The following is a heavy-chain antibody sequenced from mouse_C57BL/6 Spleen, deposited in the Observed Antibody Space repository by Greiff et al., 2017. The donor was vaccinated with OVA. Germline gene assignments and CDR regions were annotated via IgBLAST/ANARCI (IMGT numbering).Heavy chain of an antibody. CDR3: ARQLEGYYAMDY. CDR2: ISSGGSYT. V-gene: IGHV5-6*01. CDR1: GFTFSSYG. Sequence: EVHLVESGGDLVKPGGSLKLSCAASGFTFSSYGMSWVRQTPDKRLEWVATISSGGSYTYYPDSVKGRFTISRDNAKNTQYLQMSSLKSEDTAMYYCARQLEGYYAMDYWGQGTSVTVSS. J-gene: IGHJ4*01.